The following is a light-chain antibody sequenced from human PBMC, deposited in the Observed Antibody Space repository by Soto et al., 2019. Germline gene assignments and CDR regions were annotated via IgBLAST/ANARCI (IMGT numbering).Light chain of an antibody. V-gene: IGKV3-11*01. CDR1: QSVSSY. CDR3: QQRSNLPPT. Sequence: EIVLTQSPATLSLSPGERATLSCRASQSVSSYLAWYQQKPGQAPRLLIYDASNRATGIPARFSGSGSGTDFTLTISSLEPEDFALYYCQQRSNLPPTFGQGTKVELK. J-gene: IGKJ1*01. CDR2: DAS.